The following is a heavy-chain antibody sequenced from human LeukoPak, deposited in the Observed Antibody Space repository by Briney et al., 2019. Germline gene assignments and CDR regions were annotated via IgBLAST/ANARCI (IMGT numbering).Heavy chain of an antibody. CDR1: GYTFTSYD. V-gene: IGHV1-8*01. D-gene: IGHD6-19*01. CDR3: ARGGIAVAGTFDY. J-gene: IGHJ4*02. Sequence: ASVTVSCKASGYTFTSYDINWVRQATGQGLEWMGWMNPNSGNTGYAQKFQGRVTMTGNTSISTAYMELSSLRSEDTAVYYCARGGIAVAGTFDYWGQGTLVTVSS. CDR2: MNPNSGNT.